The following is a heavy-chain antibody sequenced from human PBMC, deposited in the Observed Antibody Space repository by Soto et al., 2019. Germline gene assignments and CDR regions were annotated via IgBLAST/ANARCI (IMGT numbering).Heavy chain of an antibody. CDR3: ARDGASVYGMDV. Sequence: ASVKVSCKASGYTFTSYGISWVRQAPGQRLEWMGWINAYNGNTKYSQKFQGRVTITRDTSASTAYMELSSLRSEDTAVYYCARDGASVYGMDVWGQGTTVTVSS. CDR2: INAYNGNT. D-gene: IGHD2-15*01. J-gene: IGHJ6*02. V-gene: IGHV1-18*01. CDR1: GYTFTSYG.